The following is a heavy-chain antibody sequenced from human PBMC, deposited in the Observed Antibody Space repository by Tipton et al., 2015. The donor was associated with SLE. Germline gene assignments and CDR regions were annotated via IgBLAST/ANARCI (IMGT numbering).Heavy chain of an antibody. J-gene: IGHJ3*02. Sequence: GLVKPSQTLSLTCAISGDSVSSNSAGWNWIRQSPSRGLEWLGRTYYRSKWYNDYAVSVKSRITINPDTSKNQFSLQLTSVTAADTAVYYCARAGQWLYSDAFDIWGQGTMVTVSS. D-gene: IGHD6-19*01. CDR2: TYYRSKWYN. CDR3: ARAGQWLYSDAFDI. V-gene: IGHV6-1*01. CDR1: GDSVSSNSAG.